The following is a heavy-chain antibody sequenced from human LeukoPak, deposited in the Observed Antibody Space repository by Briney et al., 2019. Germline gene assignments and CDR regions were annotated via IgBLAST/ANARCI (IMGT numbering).Heavy chain of an antibody. J-gene: IGHJ5*02. CDR1: GGSISSSSYY. D-gene: IGHD3-9*01. Sequence: SETLSLTCTVSGGSISSSSYYWGWIRQPPGKGLEWIGSIYYSGSTYYNPSLKSRVTISVDTSKNQFSLKLSSVTAADTAVYYCARHASAYDIPFDPWGLGTLVTVSS. CDR3: ARHASAYDIPFDP. CDR2: IYYSGST. V-gene: IGHV4-39*01.